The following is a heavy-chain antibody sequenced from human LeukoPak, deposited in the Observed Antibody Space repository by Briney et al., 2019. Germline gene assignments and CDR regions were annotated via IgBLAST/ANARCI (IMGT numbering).Heavy chain of an antibody. J-gene: IGHJ6*02. Sequence: PGGSLRLSCAASGFTFSSYAMSWVRQAPGKGLEWVSAISGSGGSTYYADSVKGRVTISRDNSKNTLYLQMNSLRAEDTAVYYCAKVGSSGIEPSYYYYYYGMDVWGQGTTVTVSS. CDR2: ISGSGGST. CDR3: AKVGSSGIEPSYYYYYYGMDV. CDR1: GFTFSSYA. D-gene: IGHD1-26*01. V-gene: IGHV3-23*01.